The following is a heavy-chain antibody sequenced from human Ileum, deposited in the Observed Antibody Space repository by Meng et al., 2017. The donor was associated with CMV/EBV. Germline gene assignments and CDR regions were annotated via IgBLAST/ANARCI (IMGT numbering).Heavy chain of an antibody. CDR3: ARGGIVGATGAYIPFDI. J-gene: IGHJ3*02. CDR2: IKSDGSTT. Sequence: GESLKISCAASGFTFSSYWMHWVRQAPGKGLVWVSGIKSDGSTTNYADSVKGRFTISRDNAKNTLYLQMNSLRAEDTAVYYCARGGIVGATGAYIPFDIWGQGTMVTFSS. CDR1: GFTFSSYW. D-gene: IGHD1-26*01. V-gene: IGHV3-74*01.